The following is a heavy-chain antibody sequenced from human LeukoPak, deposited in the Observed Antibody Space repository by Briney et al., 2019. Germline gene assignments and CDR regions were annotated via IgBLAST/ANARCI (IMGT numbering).Heavy chain of an antibody. CDR2: IKQDGSEK. CDR1: GFTFSSYW. D-gene: IGHD6-13*01. J-gene: IGHJ4*02. Sequence: GGSLRLSCAASGFTFSSYWMSWVRQAPGKGLEWVANIKQDGSEKYYVDSVKGRFTISRDNAKNSLYLQMNSLRAEDTAVYYCARDRWVAAAGTHFDYWGQGALVTVSS. V-gene: IGHV3-7*01. CDR3: ARDRWVAAAGTHFDY.